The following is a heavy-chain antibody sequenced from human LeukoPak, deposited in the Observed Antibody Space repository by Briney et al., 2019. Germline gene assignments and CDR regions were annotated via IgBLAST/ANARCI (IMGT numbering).Heavy chain of an antibody. CDR2: ISSSGSTI. J-gene: IGHJ4*02. CDR1: GFTFSSYE. D-gene: IGHD3-9*01. V-gene: IGHV3-48*03. Sequence: GGSLRLSCAASGFTFSSYEMNWVRQAPGKGLEWVSYISSSGSTIYYADSVKGRFTISRDNAKNSLYLQMNSLRAEDTAVYYCARVSDILTGYYLFDYWGQGTLVTVSS. CDR3: ARVSDILTGYYLFDY.